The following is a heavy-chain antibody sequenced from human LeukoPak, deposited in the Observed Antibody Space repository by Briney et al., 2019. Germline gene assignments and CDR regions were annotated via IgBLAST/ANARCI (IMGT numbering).Heavy chain of an antibody. V-gene: IGHV3-7*04. CDR3: TRVGYIDEGIDY. CDR1: GFPFSSYW. D-gene: IGHD5-24*01. Sequence: PTGGSLRLSCVASGFPFSSYWMTWVRQAPGKGLEWVANIKQDGSKKSYVDSVKGRFTISRDNAKNSLYLQMNSLRAEDTAIYYRTRVGYIDEGIDYWGQGTLVTVSS. CDR2: IKQDGSKK. J-gene: IGHJ4*02.